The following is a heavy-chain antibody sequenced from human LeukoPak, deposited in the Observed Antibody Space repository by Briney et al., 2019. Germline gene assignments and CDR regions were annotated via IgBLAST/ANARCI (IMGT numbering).Heavy chain of an antibody. V-gene: IGHV3-21*01. Sequence: GGSLRLSCAASGFTFSSYGMSWVRQAPGEGLEWVSSISSSSSYIYYADSVKGRFTISRDNAKNSLYLQMNSLRAEDTAVYYCARADWDTAMIDYWGQGTLVTVSS. CDR2: ISSSSSYI. D-gene: IGHD5-18*01. CDR3: ARADWDTAMIDY. J-gene: IGHJ4*02. CDR1: GFTFSSYG.